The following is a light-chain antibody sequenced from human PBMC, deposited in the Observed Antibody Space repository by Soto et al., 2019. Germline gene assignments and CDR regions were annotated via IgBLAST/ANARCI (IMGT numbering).Light chain of an antibody. CDR2: EVS. CDR3: CSYAGSNYV. Sequence: QSALTQPASVSGSPGQSITISCTGTSSDVGNYNLVSRYQHHPGKAPKLMIYEVSKRPSGVSNRFSGSKSGDTASLTISGLQAEDEADYYCCSYAGSNYVFGTGTKLTVL. V-gene: IGLV2-23*02. CDR1: SSDVGNYNL. J-gene: IGLJ1*01.